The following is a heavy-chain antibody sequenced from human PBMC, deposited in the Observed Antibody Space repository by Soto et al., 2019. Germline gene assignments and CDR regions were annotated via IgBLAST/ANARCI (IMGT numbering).Heavy chain of an antibody. Sequence: QVQLQESGPGLVKPSETLSLTCTVSGGSISRYYWSWIRQTPGEGLECIGYIYYTRTTYYNPSLKSRVTISLDTSKNQFSLKVNSVTAADTAVYYCAIEIEQYDVFDVWGQGKMVTVSS. CDR1: GGSISRYY. J-gene: IGHJ3*01. V-gene: IGHV4-59*01. CDR2: IYYTRTT. CDR3: AIEIEQYDVFDV.